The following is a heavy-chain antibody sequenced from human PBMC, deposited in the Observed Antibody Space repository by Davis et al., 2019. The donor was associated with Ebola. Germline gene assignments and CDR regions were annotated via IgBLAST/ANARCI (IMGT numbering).Heavy chain of an antibody. CDR1: GFTFSSYS. Sequence: GESLKISCAASGFTFSSYSMNWVRQAPGKGLEWVSYISSSSSTIYYADSVKGRFTISRDNSKNSLYLQMNSLGLEDTVVYYCARGLVGMGPAGAFDIGGQGTMVTVSS. CDR3: ARGLVGMGPAGAFDI. D-gene: IGHD6-6*01. CDR2: ISSSSSTI. V-gene: IGHV3-48*04. J-gene: IGHJ3*02.